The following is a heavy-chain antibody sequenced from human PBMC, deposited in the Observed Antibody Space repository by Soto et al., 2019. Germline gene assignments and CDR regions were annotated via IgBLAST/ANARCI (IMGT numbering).Heavy chain of an antibody. Sequence: SQTLSLTCAVSGYSISSGCFWGWIRPPPSKGPEWIANQYHDGNTHYNPSLKRRFTMSVVTSKIQFSLKLNSVTAADTAVYYCARESYSGYHSYDYWGQGILVSVSS. J-gene: IGHJ4*02. V-gene: IGHV4-38-2*02. CDR2: QYHDGNT. CDR3: ARESYSGYHSYDY. CDR1: GYSISSGCF. D-gene: IGHD3-22*01.